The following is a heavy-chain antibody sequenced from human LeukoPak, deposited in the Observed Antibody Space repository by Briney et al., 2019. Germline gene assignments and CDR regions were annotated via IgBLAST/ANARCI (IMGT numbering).Heavy chain of an antibody. D-gene: IGHD6-13*01. J-gene: IGHJ4*02. V-gene: IGHV5-51*01. CDR1: TDIFSNYW. Sequence: GESLKISCKGSTDIFSNYWIGWVRQLPGKGLEWMGIIYPDDSDTRYSPSFQGQVTISADKSISTAYLQWSSLKASDTAMYYCAGMGIAAADTFDYWGQGTLVTVSS. CDR3: AGMGIAAADTFDY. CDR2: IYPDDSDT.